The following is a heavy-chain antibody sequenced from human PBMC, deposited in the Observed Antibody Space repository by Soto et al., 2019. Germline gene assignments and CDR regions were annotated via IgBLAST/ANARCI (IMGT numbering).Heavy chain of an antibody. Sequence: GESLKISCAASGFTFSSYDMHWVRQATGKGLEWVSAIGTAGDTYYPGSEKGRFTISRENAKTSLYLQMNSLRAGDTAVYYCARGRGPHYDFWSGYYYYYMDVWGKGTTVTVSS. J-gene: IGHJ6*03. D-gene: IGHD3-3*01. V-gene: IGHV3-13*01. CDR1: GFTFSSYD. CDR3: ARGRGPHYDFWSGYYYYYMDV. CDR2: IGTAGDT.